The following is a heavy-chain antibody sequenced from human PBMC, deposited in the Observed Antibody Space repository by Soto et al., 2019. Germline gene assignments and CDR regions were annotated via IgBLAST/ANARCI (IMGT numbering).Heavy chain of an antibody. J-gene: IGHJ4*02. CDR3: ARDSNGYIWGTTPGEY. D-gene: IGHD3-16*01. CDR2: VSAYNGET. Sequence: QVHLVQSGAEVKKPGASVKVSCKASGYNFTSYGFSWVRQAPGQGLEWMGWVSAYNGETTYTQSRKGRVNMTTDPSTSTAYMELRSLRSDDTAVYYCARDSNGYIWGTTPGEYWCQGTVVTVSS. CDR1: GYNFTSYG. V-gene: IGHV1-18*01.